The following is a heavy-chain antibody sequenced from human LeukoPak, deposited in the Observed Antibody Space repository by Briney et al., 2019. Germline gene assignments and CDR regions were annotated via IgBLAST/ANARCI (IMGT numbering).Heavy chain of an antibody. CDR1: GFTFSSYS. CDR3: VRDLWNYYDSSGYYYEDY. Sequence: PGGSLRLSCAASGFTFSSYSMNWDRQAPGKGLEWVSSISSSSSYIYYADSVKGRFTISRDNAKNSLYLQMNSLRAEDTAVYYCVRDLWNYYDSSGYYYEDYWGQGTLVTVSS. V-gene: IGHV3-21*01. D-gene: IGHD3-22*01. CDR2: ISSSSSYI. J-gene: IGHJ4*02.